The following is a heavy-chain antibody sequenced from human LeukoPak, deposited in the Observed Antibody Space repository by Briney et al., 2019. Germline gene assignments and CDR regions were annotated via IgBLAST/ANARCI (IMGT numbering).Heavy chain of an antibody. V-gene: IGHV4-39*07. CDR3: ARAPAFDSVKSFDY. CDR1: GGSISSSSYY. Sequence: PSETLSLTCSVSGGSISSSSYYWDWIRQPPGKGLEWIGEIYHSGSTNYNPSLKSRVTISVDKSKNQFSLKLSSVTAADTAVYYCARAPAFDSVKSFDYWGQGTLVTVSS. D-gene: IGHD3-16*01. CDR2: IYHSGST. J-gene: IGHJ4*02.